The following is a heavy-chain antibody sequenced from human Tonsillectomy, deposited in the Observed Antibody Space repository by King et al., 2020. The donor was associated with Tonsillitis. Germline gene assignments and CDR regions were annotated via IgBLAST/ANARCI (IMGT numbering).Heavy chain of an antibody. V-gene: IGHV3-23*04. CDR2: ISGSGGST. J-gene: IGHJ4*02. CDR1: GFTFSSYA. Sequence: DVQLVESGGGLVQPGGSLRLSCAASGFTFSSYAMSWVRQAPGKGLEWVSAISGSGGSTYYADSVKGRFTISRDNSKNTLYLQMNSLRAEDTAVYYCARSRSPYYDFWSGYWIFDYWGQGTLVTVSS. CDR3: ARSRSPYYDFWSGYWIFDY. D-gene: IGHD3-3*01.